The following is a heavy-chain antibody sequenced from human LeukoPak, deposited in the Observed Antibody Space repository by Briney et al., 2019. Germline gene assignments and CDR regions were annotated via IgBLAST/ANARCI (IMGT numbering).Heavy chain of an antibody. D-gene: IGHD3-3*01. CDR3: ARGFDWFDN. V-gene: IGHV1-18*01. Sequence: ASVKVSCKASGYTFTTYGISWVRQAAGQGLEWMGRISPYNGNTNYAQKLQGRVTVTTDTSTSTAYMELRGLTSDDTAVYYCARGFDWFDNWGQGTLVTVSS. CDR2: ISPYNGNT. CDR1: GYTFTTYG. J-gene: IGHJ5*02.